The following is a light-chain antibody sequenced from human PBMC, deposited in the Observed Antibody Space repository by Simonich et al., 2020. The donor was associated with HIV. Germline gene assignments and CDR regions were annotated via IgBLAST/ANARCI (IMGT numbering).Light chain of an antibody. CDR1: QSVLYSSNNKNY. CDR2: WAS. V-gene: IGKV4-1*01. J-gene: IGKJ1*01. CDR3: QQYYSTPPT. Sequence: DIVMTQSPDSLAVSLGERATINCKSSQSVLYSSNNKNYLGWYQLKPGQPPKLLIYWASTRESGVPDRFSGSGYGTDFPLTISSLQAEDVAVYYCQQYYSTPPTFGQGTKVEIK.